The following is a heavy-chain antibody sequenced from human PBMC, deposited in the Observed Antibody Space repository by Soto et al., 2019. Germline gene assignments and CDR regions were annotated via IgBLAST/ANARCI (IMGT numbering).Heavy chain of an antibody. D-gene: IGHD3-3*01. Sequence: ASVKVSCRASGYTFTSYGISWVRQAPGQGLEWMGWISAYNGNTNYAQKLQGRVTMTTDTSTSTAYMELRSLRSDDTAVYYCARGGYAFWSGYYRVNWFDPLGQGTLVIVSS. CDR1: GYTFTSYG. J-gene: IGHJ5*02. CDR3: ARGGYAFWSGYYRVNWFDP. V-gene: IGHV1-18*01. CDR2: ISAYNGNT.